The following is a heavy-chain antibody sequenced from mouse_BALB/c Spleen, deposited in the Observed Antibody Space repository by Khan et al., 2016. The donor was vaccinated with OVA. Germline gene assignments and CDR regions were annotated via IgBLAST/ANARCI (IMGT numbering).Heavy chain of an antibody. J-gene: IGHJ2*01. V-gene: IGHV1S136*01. CDR1: GYTFTSYV. CDR2: IYPYNDDT. D-gene: IGHD2-14*01. CDR3: ARSYGYDVYFDF. Sequence: VQLQQSGPELVKPGASVKMSCKASGYTFTSYVMHWVRQKPGQGLEWIGYIYPYNDDTKYNEKIKGKATLTTDKSYSTAYMELTSLTSEDSAVYYCARSYGYDVYFDFWGQGTTLTVSS.